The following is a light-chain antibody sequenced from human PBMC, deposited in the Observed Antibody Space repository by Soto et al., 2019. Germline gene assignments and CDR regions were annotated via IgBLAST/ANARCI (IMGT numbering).Light chain of an antibody. CDR1: SSNIGSNT. CDR2: SNN. Sequence: QSVLTQPPSASGTPGQRVAISCSGSSSNIGSNTVNWYQQFPETAPKLLIYSNNQRPSGVPDRFSGSKSGTSASLAISGLQSEDEADYYCAAWDDSLNGFYVFGPGTKVTVL. J-gene: IGLJ1*01. CDR3: AAWDDSLNGFYV. V-gene: IGLV1-44*01.